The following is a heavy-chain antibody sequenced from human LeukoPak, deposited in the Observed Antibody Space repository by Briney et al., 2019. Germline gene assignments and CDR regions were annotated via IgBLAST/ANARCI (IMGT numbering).Heavy chain of an antibody. D-gene: IGHD3-22*01. V-gene: IGHV3-20*04. CDR2: INWNGGST. Sequence: PGGSLRLSCAASGFTFDDYGMSWVRQAPGKGLEWVSGINWNGGSTGYADSVKGRFTISRDNAKNSLYLQMNSLRAEDTAVYYCAKDRDYYDSSGYFSLYYFDYWGQGTLVTVSS. J-gene: IGHJ4*02. CDR3: AKDRDYYDSSGYFSLYYFDY. CDR1: GFTFDDYG.